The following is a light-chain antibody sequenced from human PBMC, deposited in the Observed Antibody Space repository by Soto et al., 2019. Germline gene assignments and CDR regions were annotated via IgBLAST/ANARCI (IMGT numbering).Light chain of an antibody. V-gene: IGKV1-33*01. Sequence: QSPSSLSASVGDRVTITCQASQNINNYLNWYQQKPGRAPMLLIYDASKWEAGVPSRFRGSGSGTDFTFTISRLQPEDIATYYCQQYENLPTFGQGTRLEI. CDR3: QQYENLPT. CDR1: QNINNY. J-gene: IGKJ5*01. CDR2: DAS.